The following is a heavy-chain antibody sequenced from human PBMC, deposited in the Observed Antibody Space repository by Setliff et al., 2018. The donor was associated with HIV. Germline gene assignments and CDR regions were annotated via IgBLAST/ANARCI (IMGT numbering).Heavy chain of an antibody. CDR3: TKDHLSGWASDC. CDR2: IKQDGSEE. J-gene: IGHJ4*02. V-gene: IGHV3-7*01. Sequence: PGGSLRLSCAASGFTFSTYWMIWVRQAPGKGLEWVPKIKQDGSEEYYVDSVKGRFTISRDNAKNSVYLQMNSLRVEDTAMYYCTKDHLSGWASDCWGQGTLVTVSS. D-gene: IGHD6-19*01. CDR1: GFTFSTYW.